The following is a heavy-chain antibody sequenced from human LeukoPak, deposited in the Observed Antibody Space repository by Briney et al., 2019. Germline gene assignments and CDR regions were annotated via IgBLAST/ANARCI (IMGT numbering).Heavy chain of an antibody. CDR2: ISGSGGST. J-gene: IGHJ6*02. Sequence: GGSLRLSCAASGFTFSSYAMSWVRQAPGKGLEWVSAISGSGGSTYYADSVKGRFTISRDNSKNTLYLQMNSLRAEDTAVYYCAKADYDFWSGYYPAWYYYGMGVWGQGTTVTVSS. D-gene: IGHD3-3*01. CDR1: GFTFSSYA. CDR3: AKADYDFWSGYYPAWYYYGMGV. V-gene: IGHV3-23*01.